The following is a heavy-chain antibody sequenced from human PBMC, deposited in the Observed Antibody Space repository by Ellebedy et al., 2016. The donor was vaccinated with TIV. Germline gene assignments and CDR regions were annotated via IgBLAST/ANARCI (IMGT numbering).Heavy chain of an antibody. J-gene: IGHJ4*02. CDR1: GYTFTGYY. CDR3: ARGYPYGELDY. V-gene: IGHV1-2*04. CDR2: INPNSGGT. D-gene: IGHD4-17*01. Sequence: AASVKVSCKASGYTFTGYYMHWVRQAPGQGLEWMGWINPNSGGTNYAQKFQGWVTMTRDTSISTAYMELSSLRSEDTAVYYCARGYPYGELDYWGQGTLVTVSS.